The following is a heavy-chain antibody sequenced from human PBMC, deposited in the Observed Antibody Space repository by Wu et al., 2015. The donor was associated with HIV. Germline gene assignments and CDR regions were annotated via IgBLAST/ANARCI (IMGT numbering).Heavy chain of an antibody. CDR2: VDPENGQT. V-gene: IGHV1-69-2*01. CDR3: ATSLEVSGFDF. D-gene: IGHD3-16*01. Sequence: VQLLQSGADMKKPGTTVKVSCRISGFSFIDYYISWVQQAPGKGPEWMGFVDPENGQTMFAEKFQDRVTLTADTSKDTAYMDLGRLTPEDTAVYYCATSLEVSGFDFWGQGTLVTVSS. CDR1: GFSFIDYY. J-gene: IGHJ4*02.